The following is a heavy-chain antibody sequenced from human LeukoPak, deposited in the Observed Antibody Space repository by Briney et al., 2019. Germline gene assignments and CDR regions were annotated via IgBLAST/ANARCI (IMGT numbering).Heavy chain of an antibody. D-gene: IGHD2-15*01. J-gene: IGHJ6*02. CDR2: INYSGST. CDR3: ARGFRYCSGGSCYSAPGQSNSYYALDV. V-gene: IGHV4-34*01. Sequence: PSETLSLTCAVYGGSFSGYYWSWIRQPPGKGLEWIGEINYSGSTNYNPSLKSRVTISVDTSKNQFSLKLTSLTAADASVYCCARGFRYCSGGSCYSAPGQSNSYYALDVWGQGTTVTVSS. CDR1: GGSFSGYY.